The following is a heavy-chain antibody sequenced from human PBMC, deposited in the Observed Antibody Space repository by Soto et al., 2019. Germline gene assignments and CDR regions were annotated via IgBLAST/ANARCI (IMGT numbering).Heavy chain of an antibody. V-gene: IGHV4-59*01. CDR1: GGSISSYY. J-gene: IGHJ5*02. D-gene: IGHD2-21*01. Sequence: SETLSLTCTVSGGSISSYYWSWTRQPPGKGLEWIGYIYYSGSTNYNPSLKSRVTISVDTSKNQFSLKLSSVTAADTAVYYCARAFLLKFDPWGQGTLVTVSS. CDR3: ARAFLLKFDP. CDR2: IYYSGST.